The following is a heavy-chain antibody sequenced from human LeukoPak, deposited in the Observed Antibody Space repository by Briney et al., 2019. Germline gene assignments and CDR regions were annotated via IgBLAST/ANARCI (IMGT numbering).Heavy chain of an antibody. CDR1: GFTFSGSV. V-gene: IGHV3-73*01. D-gene: IGHD6-19*01. CDR3: TTHPPDSSGWRETLDY. Sequence: PGGSLRLSCAASGFTFSGSVMHWVRQASGKGLEWVGRIRSKANSYATAYAASVKGRFTISRDDSKNTAYLQMNSLKTEDTAVYYCTTHPPDSSGWRETLDYWGQGTLVTVSS. CDR2: IRSKANSYAT. J-gene: IGHJ4*02.